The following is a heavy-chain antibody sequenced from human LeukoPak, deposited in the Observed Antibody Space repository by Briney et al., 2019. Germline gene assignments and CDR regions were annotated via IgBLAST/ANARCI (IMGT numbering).Heavy chain of an antibody. J-gene: IGHJ5*02. V-gene: IGHV4-59*01. CDR3: ARLGYGSGTTGWFDP. CDR2: VYYTGSA. CDR1: GDSISYYY. Sequence: SETLSLTCTVSGDSISYYYWSWIRQPPGKGLEWIGYVYYTGSANYNPSLKSRVTMSVDTSKSPFSLKLSSVTAADTAVYYCARLGYGSGTTGWFDPWGQGTLVTVSS. D-gene: IGHD3-10*01.